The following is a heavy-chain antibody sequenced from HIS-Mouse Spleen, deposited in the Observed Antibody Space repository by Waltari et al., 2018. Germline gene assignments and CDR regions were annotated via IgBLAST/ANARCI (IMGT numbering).Heavy chain of an antibody. CDR2: IDWDDDK. Sequence: QVTLRESGPALVTPTQTLRLTCTFSWFSLITSGMWVTWIRQPPGKALEWLARIDWDDDKYYSTSLKTMLTISKDTSKNQVVLTMTNMDPVDTATYYCARIAEGYSSGWYAFDYWGQGTLVTVSS. D-gene: IGHD6-19*01. CDR1: WFSLITSGMW. J-gene: IGHJ4*02. V-gene: IGHV2-70*15. CDR3: ARIAEGYSSGWYAFDY.